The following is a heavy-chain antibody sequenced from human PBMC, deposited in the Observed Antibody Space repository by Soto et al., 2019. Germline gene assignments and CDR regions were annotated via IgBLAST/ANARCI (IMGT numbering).Heavy chain of an antibody. CDR3: ASPRFRGMDV. Sequence: PGGSLRLSCVGSGFRISNYFMSWVRQAPGKGLEWVANIKEDGSEKYYVESVKGRFTISRDNAKNSLYLQVNSLRDEDTAVYYCASPRFRGMDVWGQGTTVTVSS. J-gene: IGHJ6*02. CDR1: GFRISNYF. D-gene: IGHD3-10*01. CDR2: IKEDGSEK. V-gene: IGHV3-7*03.